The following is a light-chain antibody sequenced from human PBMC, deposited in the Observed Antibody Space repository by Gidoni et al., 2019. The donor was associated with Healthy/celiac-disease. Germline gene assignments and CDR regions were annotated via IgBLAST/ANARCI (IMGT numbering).Light chain of an antibody. J-gene: IGKJ3*01. Sequence: DIQMTQSPSSLSASVGDRVTITCRASQGISNYLAWYQQKPGKVPKLLIYAASTLQSGVPSRFRGSGSGTDFTLTIISLQPEDVATYYCQKYNSAPPNTFGPGTKVDIK. CDR2: AAS. CDR1: QGISNY. V-gene: IGKV1-27*01. CDR3: QKYNSAPPNT.